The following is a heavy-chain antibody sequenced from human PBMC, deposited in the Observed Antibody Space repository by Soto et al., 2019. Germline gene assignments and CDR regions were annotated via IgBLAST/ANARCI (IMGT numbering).Heavy chain of an antibody. V-gene: IGHV3-15*01. CDR3: CWCGTINYYFNQ. CDR2: IKSKGSGGTT. Sequence: EVQLVESGGDLVKPGGSLRLSCTVFGLKFSDAWMSWVRQVPGKGLEWVGRIKSKGSGGTTDYAAPVKGRFTISRDDSKNSLYLQMNSLKTEDTAMYFCCWCGTINYYFNQWGQGTLVTVSS. J-gene: IGHJ4*02. D-gene: IGHD2-8*01. CDR1: GLKFSDAW.